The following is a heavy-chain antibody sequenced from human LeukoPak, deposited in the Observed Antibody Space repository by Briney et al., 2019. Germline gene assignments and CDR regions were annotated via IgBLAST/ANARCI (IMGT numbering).Heavy chain of an antibody. CDR2: IDHSGST. D-gene: IGHD6-19*01. CDR1: GYSISSGYY. V-gene: IGHV4-38-2*02. Sequence: PAETLSLTCTVSGYSISSGYYWGWIRQPPGKWLEWTGSIDHSGSTYYNPSLKSRITISLDTSKNQFSLNLSSVTAADTAVYYCARDSALAQAVMFDYWGQGTLVTVSS. J-gene: IGHJ4*02. CDR3: ARDSALAQAVMFDY.